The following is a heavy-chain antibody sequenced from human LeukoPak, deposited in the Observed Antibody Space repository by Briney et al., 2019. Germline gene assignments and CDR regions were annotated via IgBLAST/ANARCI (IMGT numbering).Heavy chain of an antibody. J-gene: IGHJ4*02. CDR3: ARGPNSNWSGLDF. CDR2: ISPTGSTT. CDR1: GFSFSGHW. Sequence: PGRSLRLSSTASGFSFSGHWMHWARQLPGKGLVWVSRISPTGSTTSFADSVKGRFTVSRDNAKNTLYLQVNNLRAEDTAVYYCARGPNSNWSGLDFWGQGTLLTVSS. D-gene: IGHD6-6*01. V-gene: IGHV3-74*01.